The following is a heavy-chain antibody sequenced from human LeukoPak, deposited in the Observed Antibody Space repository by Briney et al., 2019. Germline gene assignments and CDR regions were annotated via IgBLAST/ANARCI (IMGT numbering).Heavy chain of an antibody. J-gene: IGHJ3*02. CDR3: AGDGYYDSSGYALDAFDI. Sequence: PGGSLRLSCAASGFTFSSYSMNWVRQAPGKGLEWVSSISSSSSYIYYADSVKGRFTISRDNAKNSLYLQMNSLRAEDTAVYYCAGDGYYDSSGYALDAFDIWGQGTMVTVSS. CDR2: ISSSSSYI. D-gene: IGHD3-22*01. V-gene: IGHV3-21*01. CDR1: GFTFSSYS.